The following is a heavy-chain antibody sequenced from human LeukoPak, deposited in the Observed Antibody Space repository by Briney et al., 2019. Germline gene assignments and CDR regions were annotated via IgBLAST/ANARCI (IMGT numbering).Heavy chain of an antibody. CDR2: IYYSGSI. V-gene: IGHV4-61*01. D-gene: IGHD1-26*01. J-gene: IGHJ4*02. CDR1: GGSVSSSSYY. Sequence: SETLSLTCTVSGGSVSSSSYYWSWIRQPPGKGLEGIGYIYYSGSINYNPSLKSRVTISVDMSKNQFSLKLSSVTAADTAVYYCARVAASYPYYFDYWGQGTLVTVSS. CDR3: ARVAASYPYYFDY.